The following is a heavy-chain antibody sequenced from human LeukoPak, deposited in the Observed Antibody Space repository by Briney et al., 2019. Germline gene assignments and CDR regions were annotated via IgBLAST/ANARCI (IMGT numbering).Heavy chain of an antibody. CDR1: GFTFSNHG. CDR3: AKDNGWLHYCH. V-gene: IGHV3-23*01. D-gene: IGHD5-24*01. CDR2: ISPSGAIT. Sequence: GGSLRLSCAASGFTFSNHGMNWVRQAPGKGLKWVSGISPSGAITYYADSVKGRFTISRDNSKNTVSLQMHSLRAEDTATYYCAKDNGWLHYCHWGQGTLVTVSS. J-gene: IGHJ4*02.